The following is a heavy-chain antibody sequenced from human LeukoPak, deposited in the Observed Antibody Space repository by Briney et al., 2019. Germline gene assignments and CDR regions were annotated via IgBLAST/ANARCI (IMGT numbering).Heavy chain of an antibody. D-gene: IGHD2-15*01. J-gene: IGHJ5*02. CDR1: GGSISSYY. V-gene: IGHV4-4*07. CDR3: ARVVVGLVAANGYGWFDP. CDR2: IYTSGST. Sequence: SETLSLTGTVSGGSISSYYRSWIRQPAGEGLEWIGRIYTSGSTNYNPSLKSRVTMSVDTSKNQFSLKLSSVTAADTAVYYCARVVVGLVAANGYGWFDPWGQGTLVTVSS.